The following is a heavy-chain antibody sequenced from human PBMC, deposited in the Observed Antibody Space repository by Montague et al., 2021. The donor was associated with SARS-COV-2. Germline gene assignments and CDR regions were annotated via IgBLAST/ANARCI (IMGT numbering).Heavy chain of an antibody. Sequence: SETLSLTCAVHGGSFSDYYWSWIRQAPGKGLEWIGEINHSGSTNYNPSLKSRVTISVDTSENQFSLKLSSVTAADTAVYYCARGAPTITMIVVVVTGAGWYFDLGGRGTLVSVSA. CDR3: ARGAPTITMIVVVVTGAGWYFDL. CDR1: GGSFSDYY. J-gene: IGHJ2*01. V-gene: IGHV4-34*01. CDR2: INHSGST. D-gene: IGHD3-22*01.